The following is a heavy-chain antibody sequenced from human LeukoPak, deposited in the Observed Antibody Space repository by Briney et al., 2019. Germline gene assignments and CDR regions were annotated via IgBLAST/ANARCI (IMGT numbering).Heavy chain of an antibody. CDR1: GGSFSGYY. V-gene: IGHV4-34*01. J-gene: IGHJ4*02. CDR3: ALSGRFYDY. D-gene: IGHD1-26*01. CDR2: INHSGST. Sequence: SETLSLTCVVYGGSFSGYYCSRIRQPPGNGLEWIGEINHSGSTNYNPSLKSRVTISVDTSKNQFSLKLSSVTAADTAVYYCALSGRFYDYWGQGTLVTVSS.